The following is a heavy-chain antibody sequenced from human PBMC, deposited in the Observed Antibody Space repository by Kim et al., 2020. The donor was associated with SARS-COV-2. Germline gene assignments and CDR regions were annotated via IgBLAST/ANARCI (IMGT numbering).Heavy chain of an antibody. CDR3: TTVGGYYVDL. D-gene: IGHD3-10*01. Sequence: TTDYAAPVKGRFTISRDDSKNTLYLQMNSLKTEDTAVYYCTTVGGYYVDLWGQGTLVTVSS. V-gene: IGHV3-15*01. J-gene: IGHJ4*02. CDR2: TT.